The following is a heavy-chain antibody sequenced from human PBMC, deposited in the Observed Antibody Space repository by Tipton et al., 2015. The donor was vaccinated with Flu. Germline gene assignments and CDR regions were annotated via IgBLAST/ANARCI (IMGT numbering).Heavy chain of an antibody. Sequence: LRLSCTVSSGSIRSTNYFCAWIRQPPGKRLELIGSIYPSGTTYYNPSLKSRVTISVDTSKNQVSLKLSSVTAADTAVYYCARLSYYDVDLKNFYFDYWGQGALVTVSS. D-gene: IGHD3-10*02. CDR1: SGSIRSTNYF. CDR2: IYPSGTT. V-gene: IGHV4-39*01. J-gene: IGHJ4*02. CDR3: ARLSYYDVDLKNFYFDY.